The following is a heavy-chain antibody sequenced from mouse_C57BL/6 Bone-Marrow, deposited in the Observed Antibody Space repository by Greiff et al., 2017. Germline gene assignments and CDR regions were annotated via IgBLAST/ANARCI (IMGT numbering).Heavy chain of an antibody. CDR2: INPDSSTI. CDR3: ARGFFITTVVAGDY. J-gene: IGHJ2*01. D-gene: IGHD1-1*01. CDR1: GIDFSRYW. Sequence: EADGIDFSRYWMSWVRRAPGKGLEWIGEINPDSSTINYAPSLKDKFIISRDNAKNTLYLQMSKVRSEDTALYYCARGFFITTVVAGDYWGQGTTLTVSS. V-gene: IGHV4-1*01.